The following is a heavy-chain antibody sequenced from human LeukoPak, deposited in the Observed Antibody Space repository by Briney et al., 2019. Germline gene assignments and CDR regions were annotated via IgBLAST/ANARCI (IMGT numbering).Heavy chain of an antibody. CDR3: ALQFRDY. J-gene: IGHJ4*02. Sequence: GGSLRLSCAASGFTFSSYAMTWVRQAPGKGLEWVSGISGSDESTYYADSVKGRFTISRDNSKNTLYLQMNSLRAEDTAVYYCALQFRDYWGQGTLVTVSS. CDR1: GFTFSSYA. V-gene: IGHV3-23*01. CDR2: ISGSDEST. D-gene: IGHD1-1*01.